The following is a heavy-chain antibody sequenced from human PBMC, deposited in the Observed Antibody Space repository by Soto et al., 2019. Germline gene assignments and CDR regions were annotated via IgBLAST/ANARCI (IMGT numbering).Heavy chain of an antibody. CDR1: GGSISSDY. CDR2: VYHSWST. J-gene: IGHJ5*02. CDR3: ARFGTSPNGNWFDP. D-gene: IGHD3-10*01. V-gene: IGHV4-59*01. Sequence: SETLSLTCTVSGGSISSDYWNWIRQPPGKGLEWIGYVYHSWSTKYNPSLKSRVTISVDTSKNQLSLKLSSVTAADTAVYYCARFGTSPNGNWFDPWGQGTLVTVS.